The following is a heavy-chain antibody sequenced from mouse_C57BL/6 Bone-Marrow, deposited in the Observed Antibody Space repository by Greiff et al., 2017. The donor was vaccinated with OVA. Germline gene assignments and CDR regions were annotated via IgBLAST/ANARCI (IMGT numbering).Heavy chain of an antibody. CDR3: ARSNGAFDY. CDR1: GFTFTDYY. V-gene: IGHV7-3*01. Sequence: EVKLVESGGGLVQPGGSLSLSCAASGFTFTDYYMSWVRQPPGKALEWLGFIRNKANGYTTEYNASVKGRFTISRDKSQSILYLQMNALRAEDRATDYCARSNGAFDYWGQGTTLTVSS. CDR2: IRNKANGYTT. J-gene: IGHJ2*01.